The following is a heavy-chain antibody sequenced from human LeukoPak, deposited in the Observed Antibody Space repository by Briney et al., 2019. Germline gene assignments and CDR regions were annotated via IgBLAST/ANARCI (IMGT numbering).Heavy chain of an antibody. Sequence: GGSMSLSCAASGCAVSSNYMSWVRQPPGKGLEWVSVMHSDGSTYYADSVKGRFTISRDNLKNTLSLQMDSLRGEDTAVYYCARDQVLRGSYRAYYYGMDVWGKGTTVTVSS. CDR3: ARDQVLRGSYRAYYYGMDV. J-gene: IGHJ6*04. D-gene: IGHD3-16*01. CDR2: MHSDGST. CDR1: GCAVSSNY. V-gene: IGHV3-53*01.